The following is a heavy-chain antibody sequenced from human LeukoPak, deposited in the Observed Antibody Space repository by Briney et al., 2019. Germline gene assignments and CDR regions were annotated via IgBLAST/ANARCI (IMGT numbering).Heavy chain of an antibody. CDR2: IYYSGST. V-gene: IGHV4-39*02. CDR3: ARDRGDGFDP. Sequence: SETLSLTCTVSGGSISSSSYYWGWIRQPPGKGLEWIGSIYYSGSTYYNPSLKSRVTISVDTSKNQFSLKLSSVTAADTAVYYCARDRGDGFDPWGQGTLVTVSS. CDR1: GGSISSSSYY. D-gene: IGHD3-10*01. J-gene: IGHJ5*02.